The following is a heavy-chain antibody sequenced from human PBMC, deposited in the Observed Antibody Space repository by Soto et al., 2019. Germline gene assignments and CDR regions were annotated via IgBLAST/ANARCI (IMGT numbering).Heavy chain of an antibody. CDR1: GYSFTTYW. V-gene: IGHV5-51*01. D-gene: IGHD2-21*02. Sequence: PGESLKISCQASGYSFTTYWISWVRQMPGKGLEWMGIIYPGDSDTRYSPSFQGQVTISADKSISTAYLQWSSLKASDTAMYYCASGYGGNSGLKRNYYGMDVWGQGTTVTVSS. J-gene: IGHJ6*02. CDR2: IYPGDSDT. CDR3: ASGYGGNSGLKRNYYGMDV.